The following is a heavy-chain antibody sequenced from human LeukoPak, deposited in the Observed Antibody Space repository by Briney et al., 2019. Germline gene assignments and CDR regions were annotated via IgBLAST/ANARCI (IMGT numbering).Heavy chain of an antibody. Sequence: GGSLRLSCAASGFTFSSYAMSWVRQAPGKGLEWVSAISGSGGSTYYADSVKGRFTISRDNSKNTLYLQMNSLRAEDTAVYYCATARVVVAAANYWYFDLWGRGTLVTVSS. CDR2: ISGSGGST. V-gene: IGHV3-23*01. CDR1: GFTFSSYA. J-gene: IGHJ2*01. CDR3: ATARVVVAAANYWYFDL. D-gene: IGHD2-15*01.